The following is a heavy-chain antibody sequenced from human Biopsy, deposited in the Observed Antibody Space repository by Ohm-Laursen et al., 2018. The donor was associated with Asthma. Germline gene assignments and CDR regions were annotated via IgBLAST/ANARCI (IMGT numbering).Heavy chain of an antibody. V-gene: IGHV3-23*01. Sequence: LSLTCAASGFTFSSYVMNWVRQAPGKGLEWVSAITGGNDNTYYADSVKGRFTISRDNSKNSLYLQMNSLGPEDTAVYYCARDMGAGPNQPPSGSGSSHLYGMDVWGQGTTVTVSS. CDR3: ARDMGAGPNQPPSGSGSSHLYGMDV. D-gene: IGHD3-10*01. J-gene: IGHJ6*02. CDR1: GFTFSSYV. CDR2: ITGGNDNT.